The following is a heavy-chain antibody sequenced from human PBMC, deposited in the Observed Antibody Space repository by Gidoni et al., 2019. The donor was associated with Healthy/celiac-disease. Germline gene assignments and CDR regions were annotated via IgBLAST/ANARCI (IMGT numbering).Heavy chain of an antibody. CDR2: ISGSGGST. Sequence: EVQLLEFGVCLVQPGGSLRLSFAASGFTFSSYAMSWVRQAPGTGLEWVSAISGSGGSTYYADSVKGRFTISRDNSKNTLYLQMNSLRAEDTAVYYCANSLGEDDFWSGYYYQAFDYWGQGTLVTVSS. J-gene: IGHJ4*02. CDR1: GFTFSSYA. CDR3: ANSLGEDDFWSGYYYQAFDY. D-gene: IGHD3-3*01. V-gene: IGHV3-23*01.